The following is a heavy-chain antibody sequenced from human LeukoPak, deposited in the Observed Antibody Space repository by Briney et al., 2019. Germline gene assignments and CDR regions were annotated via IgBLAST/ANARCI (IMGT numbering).Heavy chain of an antibody. D-gene: IGHD2-2*01. CDR2: INPSGGST. CDR1: GYTFTSYY. CDR3: ARDRAPFYCSSTSCRYRFDP. J-gene: IGHJ5*02. V-gene: IGHV1-46*01. Sequence: ASVKVSCKASGYTFTSYYMHWVRQAPGQGLEWMGIINPSGGSTSYAQKFQGRVTMTRDTSTSTVYMELSSLRSGDTAVYYCARDRAPFYCSSTSCRYRFDPWGQGTLVTVSS.